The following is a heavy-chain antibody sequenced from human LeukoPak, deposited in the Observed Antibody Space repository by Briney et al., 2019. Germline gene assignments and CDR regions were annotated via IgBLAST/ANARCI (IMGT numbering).Heavy chain of an antibody. Sequence: GGSLRLSCAASGFTFSSYSMNWVRQAPGKGLEWVSSISSSSSNIYYADSVKGRFTISRDNAKNSLYLQMNSLRAEDTALYYCAKDPDSSGYFPPDYWGQGTLVTVSS. CDR1: GFTFSSYS. D-gene: IGHD3-22*01. CDR3: AKDPDSSGYFPPDY. V-gene: IGHV3-21*04. CDR2: ISSSSSNI. J-gene: IGHJ4*02.